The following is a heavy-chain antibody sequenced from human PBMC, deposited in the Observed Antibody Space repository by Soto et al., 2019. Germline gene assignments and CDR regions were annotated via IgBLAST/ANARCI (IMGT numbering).Heavy chain of an antibody. CDR1: GFTFSDHN. Sequence: EVQLVESGGGLVQPGGSLRLFCAASGFTFSDHNMDWVRQAPGEGLEWVARIRNKANSYTTAYAASVKGRFTISRDDSQNSLYLQMNSLKTVDTAVYYCARLSPCWGQGALVTVSS. CDR2: IRNKANSYTT. CDR3: ARLSPC. J-gene: IGHJ4*02. V-gene: IGHV3-72*01.